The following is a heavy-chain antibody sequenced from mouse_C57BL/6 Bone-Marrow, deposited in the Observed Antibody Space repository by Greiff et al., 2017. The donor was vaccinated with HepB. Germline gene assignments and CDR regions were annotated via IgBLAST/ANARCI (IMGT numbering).Heavy chain of an antibody. CDR2: IYPGSGST. J-gene: IGHJ4*01. V-gene: IGHV1-55*01. Sequence: QVQLKQPGAELVKPGASVKMSCKASGYTFTSYWITWVKQRPGQGLEWIGDIYPGSGSTNYNEKFKSKATLTVDTSSSTAYMQLSSLTSEDSAVYYCAYYSNYGCAMDYWGQGTSVTVSS. CDR1: GYTFTSYW. CDR3: AYYSNYGCAMDY. D-gene: IGHD2-5*01.